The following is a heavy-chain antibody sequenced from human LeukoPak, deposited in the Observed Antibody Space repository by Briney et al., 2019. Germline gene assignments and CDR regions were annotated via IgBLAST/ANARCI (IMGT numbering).Heavy chain of an antibody. D-gene: IGHD2-2*01. CDR1: GGSINSYY. Sequence: SETLSLTCSVSGGSINSYYWSWIRQPGGKGLEWIGRIYSSGSTVYNPSLNSRLTMSIDTSKNQFSLTLKSVTATDTAVYYCARVKSSSSSWTFDQWGRGALVTVS. J-gene: IGHJ4*02. CDR3: ARVKSSSSSWTFDQ. V-gene: IGHV4-4*07. CDR2: IYSSGST.